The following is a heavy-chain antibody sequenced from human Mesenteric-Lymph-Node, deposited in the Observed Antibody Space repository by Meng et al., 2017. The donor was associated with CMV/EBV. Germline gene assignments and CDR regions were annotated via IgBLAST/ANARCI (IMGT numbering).Heavy chain of an antibody. J-gene: IGHJ6*02. CDR1: GGSISSYY. Sequence: SETLSLTCTVSGGSISSYYWSWIRQPPGKGLEWIGYIYYSGSTYYNPSLKSRVTISVDTSKNQFSLKLSSVTAADTAVYYCARRTYYYDSSPGDYYYGMDVWGQGTTVTVSS. D-gene: IGHD3-22*01. V-gene: IGHV4-59*06. CDR2: IYYSGST. CDR3: ARRTYYYDSSPGDYYYGMDV.